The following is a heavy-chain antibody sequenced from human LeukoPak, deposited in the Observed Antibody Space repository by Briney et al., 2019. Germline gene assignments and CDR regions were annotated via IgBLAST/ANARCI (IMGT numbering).Heavy chain of an antibody. CDR1: GFTVSSNY. CDR2: IHSGGST. J-gene: IGHJ4*02. CDR3: ARVFAPDTYYYDSSGYYFDY. D-gene: IGHD3-22*01. Sequence: PGGSLRLSCAASGFTVSSNYMSWVRQAPGKGLEWVSVIHSGGSTYYADSVKGRFTISRDNSKNTLYLQMNSLRAEDAAVYYCARVFAPDTYYYDSSGYYFDYWGQGTLVTVSS. V-gene: IGHV3-66*02.